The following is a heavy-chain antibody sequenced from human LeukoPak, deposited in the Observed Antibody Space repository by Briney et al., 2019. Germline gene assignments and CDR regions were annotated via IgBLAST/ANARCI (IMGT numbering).Heavy chain of an antibody. J-gene: IGHJ4*02. CDR2: IYYSGST. D-gene: IGHD2-2*01. Sequence: SETLSLTCTVSGGSISSYYWSWIRQPPGKGLEWIGYIYYSGSTNYNPSLKSRVTISVDTSKNQFSLKLSSVTAADTAVYYCARVRLGYCSSTSCPYYFDYWGQGTLVTVSS. CDR1: GGSISSYY. CDR3: ARVRLGYCSSTSCPYYFDY. V-gene: IGHV4-59*01.